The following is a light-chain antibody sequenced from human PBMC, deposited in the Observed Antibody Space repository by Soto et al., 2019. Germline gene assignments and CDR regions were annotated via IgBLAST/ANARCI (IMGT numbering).Light chain of an antibody. Sequence: EIVMTQSPVTLSVAPGERATLSCGASQSVSSNLACYQQKPGQAPSLLIYGAFTRATGIPARFSGTGSGTEFTLTISSLQSEDFALYYCQQYNDWPLTFGQGTKVDI. CDR2: GAF. V-gene: IGKV3-15*01. CDR1: QSVSSN. J-gene: IGKJ1*01. CDR3: QQYNDWPLT.